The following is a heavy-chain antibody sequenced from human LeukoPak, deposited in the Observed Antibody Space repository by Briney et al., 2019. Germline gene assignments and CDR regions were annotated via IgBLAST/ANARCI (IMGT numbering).Heavy chain of an antibody. CDR2: IYSRGLTRGST. Sequence: SEILSLTCTVSGGSISSYYWSWIRQPPGKGLEWIGYIYSRGLTRGSTNYNTSLKSRVTISVDTSKNQFSLKLSSVTAADTAVYYCARDQEYSGSYYRYFDYWGQGTLVTVSS. CDR1: GGSISSYY. D-gene: IGHD1-26*01. CDR3: ARDQEYSGSYYRYFDY. V-gene: IGHV4-59*01. J-gene: IGHJ4*02.